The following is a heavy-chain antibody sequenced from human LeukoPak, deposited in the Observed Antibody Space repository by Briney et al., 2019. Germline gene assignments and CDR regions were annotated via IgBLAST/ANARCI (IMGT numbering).Heavy chain of an antibody. CDR3: AGRSSSGWYKGPFFDY. J-gene: IGHJ4*02. D-gene: IGHD6-19*01. CDR2: INHSGST. Sequence: SETLSLTCAVYGGSFSGYYWSWIRQPPGKGLEWIGEINHSGSTNYNPSLKSRVTISVDMSKNQFSLKLSSVTAADTAVYYCAGRSSSGWYKGPFFDYWGQGTLVTVSS. CDR1: GGSFSGYY. V-gene: IGHV4-34*01.